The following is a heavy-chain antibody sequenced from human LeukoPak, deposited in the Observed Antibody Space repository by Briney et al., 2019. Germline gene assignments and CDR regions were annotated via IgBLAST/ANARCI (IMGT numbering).Heavy chain of an antibody. CDR2: INPSGGT. CDR1: AYTFSIYN. D-gene: IGHD6-13*01. J-gene: IGHJ4*02. V-gene: IGHV1-46*01. Sequence: ASVKVSCKASAYTFSIYNMHWVRQAPGQGLEWMGIINPSGGTRYAQKLQGRITMTRDTSTSTVYMELSSLRSEDTAVYYCAREGVAGTGLDYWGQGTLVTVSS. CDR3: AREGVAGTGLDY.